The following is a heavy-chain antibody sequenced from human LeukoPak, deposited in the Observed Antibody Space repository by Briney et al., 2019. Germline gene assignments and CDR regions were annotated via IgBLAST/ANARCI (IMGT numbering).Heavy chain of an antibody. V-gene: IGHV3-23*01. D-gene: IGHD3-3*01. Sequence: PGGTLRLSCAASGFTFSSYGMSWVRQAPGKRLEWVSAISGSGGSTYYADSVKGRFTISRDNSKNTLYLQMNSLRAEDTAVYYCARGRTSITIFGVVIIRPPYYYYYMDVWGKGTTVTVSS. CDR2: ISGSGGST. CDR3: ARGRTSITIFGVVIIRPPYYYYYMDV. CDR1: GFTFSSYG. J-gene: IGHJ6*03.